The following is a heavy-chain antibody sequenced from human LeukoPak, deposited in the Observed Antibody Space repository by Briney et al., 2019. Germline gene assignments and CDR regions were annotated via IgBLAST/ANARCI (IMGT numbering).Heavy chain of an antibody. CDR2: ICDSGRTI. V-gene: IGHV3-11*01. CDR1: GFTFSDYY. J-gene: IGHJ4*02. Sequence: GGSLRLSCAASGFTFSDYYMSWIRQAPGKGLEWVSYICDSGRTIYYADSVKGRFTISRDSAKNSVYLQMNNLGAEDTAVYYCARDRLGDYDHSGYYDKWGQGTLVTVSS. CDR3: ARDRLGDYDHSGYYDK. D-gene: IGHD3-22*01.